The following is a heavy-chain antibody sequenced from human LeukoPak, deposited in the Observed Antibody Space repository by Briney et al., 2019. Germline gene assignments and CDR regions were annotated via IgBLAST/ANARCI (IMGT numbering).Heavy chain of an antibody. CDR3: ARVGDNIGWA. Sequence: SETLSLTCDVSGDSIRGSFYYWGWVRQPPGKGLEWIGSIYHTGSTHYRPSLSNRITMSVDTSKNHFSLRLTSVTAADTAVYYCARVGDNIGWAWGQGTLVTVSS. CDR2: IYHTGST. D-gene: IGHD3-10*01. CDR1: GDSIRGSFYY. V-gene: IGHV4-39*02. J-gene: IGHJ5*02.